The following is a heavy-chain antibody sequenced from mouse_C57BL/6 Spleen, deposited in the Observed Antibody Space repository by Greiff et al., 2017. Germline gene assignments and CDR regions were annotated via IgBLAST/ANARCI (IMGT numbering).Heavy chain of an antibody. J-gene: IGHJ3*01. CDR2: IDPENGDT. CDR1: GFNFTDDY. D-gene: IGHD1-1*01. V-gene: IGHV14-4*01. Sequence: VQLQQSGAELVRPGASVKLSCTASGFNFTDDYMHWVKQRPEQGLEWIGWIDPENGDTEYASKFQGKATITADTSSNTAYLQLSSLTSEDTAVYYCTTWDTTGAWFAYWGQGTLVTVSA. CDR3: TTWDTTGAWFAY.